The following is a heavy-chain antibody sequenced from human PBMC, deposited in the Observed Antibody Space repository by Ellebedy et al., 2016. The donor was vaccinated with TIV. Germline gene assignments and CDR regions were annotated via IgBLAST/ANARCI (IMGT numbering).Heavy chain of an antibody. Sequence: GGSLRLXCAASGLTFSSYWMSWVRLAPGKGLEWVANIKQDGREEYYVDSLKGRFTISRDNAKDSLYLQMSSLRAEDTAVYYCAREEAFSTGFDYFDYWGQGTLVTVSS. CDR3: AREEAFSTGFDYFDY. V-gene: IGHV3-7*01. D-gene: IGHD4-17*01. CDR1: GLTFSSYW. CDR2: IKQDGREE. J-gene: IGHJ4*02.